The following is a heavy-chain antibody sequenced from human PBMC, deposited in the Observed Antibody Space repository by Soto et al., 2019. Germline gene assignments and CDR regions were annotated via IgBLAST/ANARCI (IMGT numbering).Heavy chain of an antibody. J-gene: IGHJ4*02. D-gene: IGHD6-6*01. Sequence: PGXSRRLSCVASGFFLGDFGMTWVRQAPGKWLEWVDRXNADGXEQYYVDSMKXXFRLSRDXXKNYMYLHMDSLGADDTAVYYCARDEYSSSYIYWGQGTLVTVSS. V-gene: IGHV3-7*01. CDR1: GFFLGDFG. CDR2: XNADGXEQ. CDR3: ARDEYSSSYIY.